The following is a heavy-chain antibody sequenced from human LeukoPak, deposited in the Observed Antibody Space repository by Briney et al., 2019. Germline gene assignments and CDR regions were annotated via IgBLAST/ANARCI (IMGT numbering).Heavy chain of an antibody. J-gene: IGHJ3*02. CDR2: ISGDCGST. CDR1: GLTFDHYV. CDR3: AKGTTMYAFDI. V-gene: IGHV3-43*02. Sequence: GGSLRLSCAASGLTFDHYVMHWVRQAPGKGLEWVSLISGDCGSTYYADSVKGRLTISRDNSKNSLYLQMNSLTTEDTALYFCAKGTTMYAFDIWGQGTMVTVSS. D-gene: IGHD1-1*01.